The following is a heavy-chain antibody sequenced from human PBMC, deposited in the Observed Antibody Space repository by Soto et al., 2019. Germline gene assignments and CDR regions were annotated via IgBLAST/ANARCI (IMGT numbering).Heavy chain of an antibody. D-gene: IGHD3-3*01. CDR1: GGSISSSNW. Sequence: SETLSLTCAVSGGSISSSNWWSWVRQPPGKGLEWIGEIYHSGSTNYNPSLKSRVTVSVDNSKNQFSLKLSYVTSADTAVYYCARAYDFWRGYYPFDYLGQGTMVTVSS. CDR2: IYHSGST. CDR3: ARAYDFWRGYYPFDY. V-gene: IGHV4-4*02. J-gene: IGHJ4*02.